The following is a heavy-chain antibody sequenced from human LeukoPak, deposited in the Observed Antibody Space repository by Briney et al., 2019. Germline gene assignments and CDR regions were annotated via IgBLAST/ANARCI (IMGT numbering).Heavy chain of an antibody. Sequence: GASVKVSCKASGYTFTSYGISWVRQAPGQGLEWMGWISAYNGNTNYAQKLQGRVTMTTDTSTSTAYMELRSLRSDDTAVYYYARDGYCSGGSCYSLYYYGMDVWGQGTTVTVSS. CDR1: GYTFTSYG. CDR3: ARDGYCSGGSCYSLYYYGMDV. D-gene: IGHD2-15*01. V-gene: IGHV1-18*01. J-gene: IGHJ6*02. CDR2: ISAYNGNT.